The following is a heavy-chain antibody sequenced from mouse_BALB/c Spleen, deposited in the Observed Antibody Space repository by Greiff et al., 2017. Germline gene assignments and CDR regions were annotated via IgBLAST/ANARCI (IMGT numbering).Heavy chain of an antibody. CDR3: ARSIRDYYYAMDY. D-gene: IGHD1-1*01. V-gene: IGHV1-69*01. CDR2: IDTSDSYT. J-gene: IGHJ4*01. Sequence: QVQLQQPGAELVMPGASVKMSCKASGYTFTDYWMHWVKQRPGQGLEWIGAIDTSDSYTSYNQKFKGKATLTVDESSSTAYMQLSSLTSEDSAVYYCARSIRDYYYAMDYWGQGTSVTVSS. CDR1: GYTFTDYW.